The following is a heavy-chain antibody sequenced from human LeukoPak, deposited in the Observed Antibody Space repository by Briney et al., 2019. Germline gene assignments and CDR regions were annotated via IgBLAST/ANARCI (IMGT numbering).Heavy chain of an antibody. D-gene: IGHD1-26*01. V-gene: IGHV3-30*04. J-gene: IGHJ4*02. CDR1: GFTFSSYA. CDR3: ARSRRRELLGTSFDY. CDR2: ISYDGRNK. Sequence: PGRSLRLSCAASGFTFSSYAMHWVRQAPGKGLEWVAVISYDGRNKYYADSVEGRFTISRDNSKNTLYLQMNSLRAEDTAVYYCARSRRRELLGTSFDYWGQGTLVTVSS.